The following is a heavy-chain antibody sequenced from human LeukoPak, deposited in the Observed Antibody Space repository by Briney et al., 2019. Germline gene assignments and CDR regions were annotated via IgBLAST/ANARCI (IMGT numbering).Heavy chain of an antibody. CDR3: ARDGPYYYDSSGYSDY. Sequence: GGSLRLSCATSGFTFSSYSMNWVRQAPGKGLEWVSSISSSSSYIYYADSVKGRFTISRDNAKNSLYLQMNSLRAEDTAVYYCARDGPYYYDSSGYSDYWGQGTLVTVSS. D-gene: IGHD3-22*01. CDR2: ISSSSSYI. V-gene: IGHV3-21*01. CDR1: GFTFSSYS. J-gene: IGHJ4*02.